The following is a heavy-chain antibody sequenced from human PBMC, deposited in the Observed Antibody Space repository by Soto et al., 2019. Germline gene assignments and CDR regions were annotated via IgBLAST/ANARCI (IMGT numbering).Heavy chain of an antibody. CDR2: IIPIFGTA. CDR3: ARERWLQLRYYFDY. CDR1: GGTFSSYA. J-gene: IGHJ4*02. D-gene: IGHD5-12*01. V-gene: IGHV1-69*13. Sequence: ASVKVSCKASGGTFSSYAISWVRPAPGQGLEWMGGIIPIFGTANYAQKFQGRVTITADESTSTAYMELSSLRSEDTAVYYCARERWLQLRYYFDYWGQGTLVTVSS.